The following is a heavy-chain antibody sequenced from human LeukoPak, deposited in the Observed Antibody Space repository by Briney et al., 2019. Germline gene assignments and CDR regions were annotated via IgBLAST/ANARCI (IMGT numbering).Heavy chain of an antibody. V-gene: IGHV4-4*07. Sequence: SETLSLTCTVSGGSISSYYWSRIRQPAGKGLEWIGRIYTSGSTNYNPSLKSRVTMSVDTSKNQFSLKLSSVTAADTAVYYCAREVSYGPGSQDYYYYMDVWGKGTTVTVSS. CDR1: GGSISSYY. CDR2: IYTSGST. J-gene: IGHJ6*03. CDR3: AREVSYGPGSQDYYYYMDV. D-gene: IGHD3-10*01.